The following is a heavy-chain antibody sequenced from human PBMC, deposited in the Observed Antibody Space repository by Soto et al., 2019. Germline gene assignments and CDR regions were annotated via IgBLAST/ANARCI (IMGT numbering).Heavy chain of an antibody. CDR1: GYTFTSYY. CDR3: GRPIHLGHPAFDI. Sequence: ASVKVSCKASGYTFTSYYMHWVRQAPGQGLEWMGIINPSGGSTSYAQKFQGRVTMTRDTSTSTVYMELSSLRSEDTAVYYCGRPIHLGHPAFDIGGQGTRDTVS. CDR2: INPSGGST. J-gene: IGHJ3*02. D-gene: IGHD2-2*02. V-gene: IGHV1-46*01.